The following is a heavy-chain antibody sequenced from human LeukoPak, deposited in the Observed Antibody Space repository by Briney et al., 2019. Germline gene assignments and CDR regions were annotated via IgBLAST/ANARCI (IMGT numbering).Heavy chain of an antibody. D-gene: IGHD2-15*01. V-gene: IGHV4-4*02. CDR1: GGSISSSNW. CDR3: ATGRGDFDN. Sequence: SETLSLTCAVSGGSISSSNWWSWVRQPAGKGLEWMGRNHGGSTNYNPSLKSRVTMSVDTSKNQFSLKLSSVTAADTAIYYCATGRGDFDNWGQGTLVTVSS. J-gene: IGHJ4*02. CDR2: NHGGST.